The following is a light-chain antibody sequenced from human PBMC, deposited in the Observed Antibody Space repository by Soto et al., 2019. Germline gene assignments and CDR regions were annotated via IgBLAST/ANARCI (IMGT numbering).Light chain of an antibody. Sequence: DIQMTQSPSTLSASVGDRVTITCRASQYISSWLAWYQQKPRKAPKLLIYKASSLESGVPSRFSGSGSGTEFTLTISSLQPDHFATYYCQQYNSQRTFGQGTKVEIK. CDR2: KAS. V-gene: IGKV1-5*03. CDR1: QYISSW. J-gene: IGKJ1*01. CDR3: QQYNSQRT.